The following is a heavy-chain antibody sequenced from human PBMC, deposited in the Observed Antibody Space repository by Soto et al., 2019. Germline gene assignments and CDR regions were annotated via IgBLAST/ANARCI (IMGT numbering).Heavy chain of an antibody. Sequence: SETLSLTCTVSGGSLSPYYWSWIRQPPGKGLEWIAEINHSGSTNYNPSLKSRVTISVDTSKNQFSLQLSSVTAADTAVYYCARGGRRTYYYGSGSPNWFDPWGQGTLVTVSS. CDR2: INHSGST. CDR3: ARGGRRTYYYGSGSPNWFDP. D-gene: IGHD3-10*01. V-gene: IGHV4-34*01. CDR1: GGSLSPYY. J-gene: IGHJ5*02.